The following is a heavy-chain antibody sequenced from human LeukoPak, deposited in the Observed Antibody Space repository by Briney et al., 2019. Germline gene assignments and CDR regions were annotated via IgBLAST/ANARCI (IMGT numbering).Heavy chain of an antibody. CDR2: ISYDGRTK. Sequence: GGSLRLSCAASGFTFSSYGMHWVRQAPGKGLEWVAVISYDGRTKYYADSVKGRFTVSRDNSKNTLYLQMNSLRAEDTAVYYCAKELLSSPTAEDAFDIWGQGTMVTVSS. J-gene: IGHJ3*02. CDR3: AKELLSSPTAEDAFDI. D-gene: IGHD1-14*01. V-gene: IGHV3-30*18. CDR1: GFTFSSYG.